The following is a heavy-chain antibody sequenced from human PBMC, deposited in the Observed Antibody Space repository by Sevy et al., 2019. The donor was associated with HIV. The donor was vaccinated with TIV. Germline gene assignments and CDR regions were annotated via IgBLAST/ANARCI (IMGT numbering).Heavy chain of an antibody. Sequence: GESLKISCAATGXAXXXYAMHWVRQXPGKXLEWVAIIWSXXAYQYHGDSVKGRFTISRDNSKNTLYLQMNNVRVEDXAVYYCARGGYYYDNAAYYALDSWGQGTLVTVSS. V-gene: IGHV3-33*01. D-gene: IGHD3-22*01. CDR1: GXAXXXYA. J-gene: IGHJ5*01. CDR3: ARGGYYYDNAAYYALDS. CDR2: IWSXXAYQ.